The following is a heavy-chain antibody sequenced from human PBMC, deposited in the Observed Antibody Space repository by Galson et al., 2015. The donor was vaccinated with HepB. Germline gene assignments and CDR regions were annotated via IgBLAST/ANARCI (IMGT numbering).Heavy chain of an antibody. D-gene: IGHD3/OR15-3a*01. V-gene: IGHV2-5*02. CDR3: AHSVRGPLDY. CDR1: GFSLSTNEVG. Sequence: PALVKPTQTLTLTCTFFGFSLSTNEVGMGWIRQPPGKALEWLGFIYWDDDKRYSPSMKSRVSITKDTSKNQVVLIMTNMDPVDTTTYYCAHSVRGPLDYWGQGTVVTVSS. CDR2: IYWDDDK. J-gene: IGHJ4*02.